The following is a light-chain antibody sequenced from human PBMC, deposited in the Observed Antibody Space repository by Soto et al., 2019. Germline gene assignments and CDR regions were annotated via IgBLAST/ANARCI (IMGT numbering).Light chain of an antibody. J-gene: IGKJ3*01. V-gene: IGKV3-20*01. CDR2: GAS. CDR3: QQYGGSPGFT. CDR1: QTACSNC. Sequence: EIVLTQSPGTLSLSPGERATLSCRASQTACSNCLAWYQQKPGQAPRLLISGASNRATGIPDRFSGSVSGTDFTLTISRLEPEDFAVYYCQQYGGSPGFTFGPGTRVDIK.